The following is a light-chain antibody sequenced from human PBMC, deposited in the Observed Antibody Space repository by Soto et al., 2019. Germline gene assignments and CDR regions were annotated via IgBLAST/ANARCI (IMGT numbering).Light chain of an antibody. V-gene: IGLV1-47*01. J-gene: IGLJ2*01. Sequence: QSVLTQPPSASGTPGQRVTISCSGSSSNIGTNYVYWYQQLPGTAPTLLIYRNNQRPSGVSDRFSGSKSGTSASLAISGLRPEDEGDFYCATWDDSLSGPVFGGGTQLTVL. CDR2: RNN. CDR1: SSNIGTNY. CDR3: ATWDDSLSGPV.